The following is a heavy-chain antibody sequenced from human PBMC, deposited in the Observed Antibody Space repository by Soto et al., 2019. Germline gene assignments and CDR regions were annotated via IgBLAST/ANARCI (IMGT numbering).Heavy chain of an antibody. CDR3: TTALGRVPTIT. CDR1: GFTFSTSI. V-gene: IGHV3-21*06. D-gene: IGHD5-12*01. J-gene: IGHJ4*02. Sequence: EEQLVESGGGLVKPGWSLRLSCAASGFTFSTSIMNWVRQAPGTGLEWVSSITSSSSHMFYADSVKGRFTISRDNARNSLYLQMNSLRADDTALYYCTTALGRVPTITWGQGTLVTVSS. CDR2: ITSSSSHM.